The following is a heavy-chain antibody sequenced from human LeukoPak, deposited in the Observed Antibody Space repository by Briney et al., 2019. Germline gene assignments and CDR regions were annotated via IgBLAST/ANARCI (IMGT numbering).Heavy chain of an antibody. Sequence: SETLSLTCAVYGGSFSGYYWSWIRQPPGKGLEWIGEINHSGSTNYNPSLKSRVTISVDTSKNQFSLKLSSVTAADTAVYYCARGQGEWELLANWGQGTLVTVSS. CDR1: GGSFSGYY. V-gene: IGHV4-34*01. D-gene: IGHD1-26*01. CDR3: ARGQGEWELLAN. CDR2: INHSGST. J-gene: IGHJ4*02.